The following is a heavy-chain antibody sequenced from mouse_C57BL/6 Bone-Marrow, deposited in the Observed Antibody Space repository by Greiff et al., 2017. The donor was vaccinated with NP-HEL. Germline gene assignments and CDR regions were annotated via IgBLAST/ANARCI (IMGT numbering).Heavy chain of an antibody. CDR1: GYTFTDYY. J-gene: IGHJ2*01. CDR2: IYPGSGNT. Sequence: QVQLQQSGAELVRPGASVKLSCKASGYTFTDYYINWVKQRPGQGLEWIARIYPGSGNTYYNEKFKGKATLTAEKSSSTAYMQLSSLTSEDSAVYFCARATVVAPHFDDGGQGTTLTVSS. V-gene: IGHV1-76*01. D-gene: IGHD1-1*01. CDR3: ARATVVAPHFDD.